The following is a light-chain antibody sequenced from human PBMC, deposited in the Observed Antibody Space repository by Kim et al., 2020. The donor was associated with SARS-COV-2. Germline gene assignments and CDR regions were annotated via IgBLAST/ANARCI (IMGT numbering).Light chain of an antibody. CDR2: DVS. V-gene: IGLV2-14*03. CDR3: SSYTTTSTLVM. J-gene: IGLJ3*02. CDR1: SSDVGDYNY. Sequence: QYALTQPASVSGSPGQSITISCTGTSSDVGDYNYVSWYQHYPGKAPQLMIYDVSKRPSGVSNRFSGSKSGNTASLTISGLQAEDEADYYCSSYTTTSTLVMFGGGTQLTVL.